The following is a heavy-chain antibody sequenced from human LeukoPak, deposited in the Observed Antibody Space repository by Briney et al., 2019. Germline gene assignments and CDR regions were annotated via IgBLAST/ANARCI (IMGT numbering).Heavy chain of an antibody. D-gene: IGHD3-3*01. Sequence: ETLSLTCTVSGGSISSSSFYWGWIRQPPGKGLEWVSAISGSGGSTYYADSVKGRFTISRDNSKNTLYLQMNSLRAEDTAVYYCAKDSPLTIFGVVIGGGQGTLVTVSS. CDR1: GGSISSSSFY. V-gene: IGHV3-23*01. J-gene: IGHJ4*02. CDR3: AKDSPLTIFGVVIG. CDR2: ISGSGGST.